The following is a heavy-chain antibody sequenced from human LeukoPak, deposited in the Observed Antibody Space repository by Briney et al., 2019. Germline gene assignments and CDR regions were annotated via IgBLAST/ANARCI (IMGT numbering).Heavy chain of an antibody. V-gene: IGHV1-18*01. D-gene: IGHD3-3*01. CDR2: VSAYNGNT. J-gene: IGHJ6*02. CDR3: ARDPGRTHVLRFLEWLNYGMDV. Sequence: ASVKVSCKASGYTFTSYGISWVRQAPGQGLEWMGWVSAYNGNTNYAQKFQGRVTMTRNTSISTAYMELSSLRSEDTAVYYCARDPGRTHVLRFLEWLNYGMDVWGQGTTVTVSS. CDR1: GYTFTSYG.